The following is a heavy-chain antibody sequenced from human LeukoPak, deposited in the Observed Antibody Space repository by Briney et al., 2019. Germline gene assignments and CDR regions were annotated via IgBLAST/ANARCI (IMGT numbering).Heavy chain of an antibody. D-gene: IGHD6-13*01. CDR1: GYSISRGYY. CDR2: LYHSDSI. Sequence: PSETLSLTCAVSGYSISRGYYWIWIRQPPGRGLGWIWSLYHSDSIYYNPTLEIRVTKSVDTSKNQFYLKLSFVTAADTAVYYCARQHDSYHYYYVDVWGTGTTVTVSS. V-gene: IGHV4-38-2*01. J-gene: IGHJ6*03. CDR3: ARQHDSYHYYYVDV.